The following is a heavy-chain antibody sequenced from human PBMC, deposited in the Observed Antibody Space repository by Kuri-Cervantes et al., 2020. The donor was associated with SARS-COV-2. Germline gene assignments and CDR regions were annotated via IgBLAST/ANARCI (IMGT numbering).Heavy chain of an antibody. Sequence: ASVKVSCKASGYTFTGYYMHWVRQAPGQGLEWMGWINPNSGGTNYAQKFQGWVTMTRDTSISTAYMELSRLRSDDTAVYYCARPHLAPDSSGLTAKNPPLLGGAFDIWGQGTMVTVSS. D-gene: IGHD3-22*01. CDR3: ARPHLAPDSSGLTAKNPPLLGGAFDI. CDR1: GYTFTGYY. V-gene: IGHV1-2*04. CDR2: INPNSGGT. J-gene: IGHJ3*02.